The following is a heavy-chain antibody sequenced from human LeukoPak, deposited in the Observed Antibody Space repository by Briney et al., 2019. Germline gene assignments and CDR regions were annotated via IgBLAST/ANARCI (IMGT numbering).Heavy chain of an antibody. CDR1: GFTFSSYS. CDR2: ISSSSSYI. CDR3: ARSGRGGSYPGWYYYYMDV. J-gene: IGHJ6*03. Sequence: PGGSLRLSCAASGFTFSSYSMNWVRQAPGKGLEWVSSISSSSSYIYYADSVKGRFTISRDNAKNSLYLQMNSLRAEDTAVYYCARSGRGGSYPGWYYYYMDVWGKGTTVTVSS. D-gene: IGHD1-26*01. V-gene: IGHV3-21*01.